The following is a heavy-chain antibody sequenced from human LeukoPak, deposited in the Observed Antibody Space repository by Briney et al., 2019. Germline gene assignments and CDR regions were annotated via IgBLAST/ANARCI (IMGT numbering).Heavy chain of an antibody. V-gene: IGHV4-59*11. J-gene: IGHJ6*03. D-gene: IGHD3-3*01. CDR3: ARVRGYDFWSGYNTDYYMDV. Sequence: SETLSLTCTVSGGSISSHYWSWIRQPPGEGLEWIGYIYYSGSTNYNPSLKSRVTISVDTSKNQFSLKLSSVTAADTAVYYCARVRGYDFWSGYNTDYYMDVWGKGTTVTVSS. CDR2: IYYSGST. CDR1: GGSISSHY.